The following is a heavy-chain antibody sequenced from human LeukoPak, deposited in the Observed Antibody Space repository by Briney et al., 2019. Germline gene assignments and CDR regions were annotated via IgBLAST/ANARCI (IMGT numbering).Heavy chain of an antibody. CDR2: VYYRGST. CDR1: GHSINSYY. D-gene: IGHD6-13*01. J-gene: IGHJ5*02. Sequence: SETLSLTCSVSGHSINSYYWRCIRHPPGKGLEWIGYVYYRGSTNYNPALRSRVTLSVDTSKNQFSLRLTSVTAADTAVYYCARALRQQLVTGWFDPWGRGTLVTVSS. CDR3: ARALRQQLVTGWFDP. V-gene: IGHV4-59*13.